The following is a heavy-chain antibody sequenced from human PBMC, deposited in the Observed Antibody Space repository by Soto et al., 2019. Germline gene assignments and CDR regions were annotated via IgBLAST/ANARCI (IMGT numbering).Heavy chain of an antibody. CDR1: GFTFRRYA. CDR3: AKDLDLVVVPSAIDY. V-gene: IGHV3-23*01. D-gene: IGHD2-2*03. J-gene: IGHJ4*02. CDR2: IRGSGDRT. Sequence: EVQLLESGGGFVQPGGSLRLSCAASGFTFRRYAMTWVRQAPGKGLEWVSAIRGSGDRTYYADSVKGRFTISRDNSRDTMYMQMNSLRAEDSAVYYCAKDLDLVVVPSAIDYWGQGTLVTGSS.